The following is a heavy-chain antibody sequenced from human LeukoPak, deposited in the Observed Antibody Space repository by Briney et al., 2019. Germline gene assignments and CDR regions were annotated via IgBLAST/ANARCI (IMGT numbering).Heavy chain of an antibody. CDR1: GFTFSGSA. Sequence: PGGSLRLSCAASGFTFSGSAMHWVRQASGKGLEWVGRIRSKANSYATAYAASVKGRFTISRDDSKNTAYLQMNGLKTEDTAVYYCLVVVVAAPYWGQGTLVTVSS. D-gene: IGHD2-15*01. J-gene: IGHJ4*02. CDR3: LVVVVAAPY. CDR2: IRSKANSYAT. V-gene: IGHV3-73*01.